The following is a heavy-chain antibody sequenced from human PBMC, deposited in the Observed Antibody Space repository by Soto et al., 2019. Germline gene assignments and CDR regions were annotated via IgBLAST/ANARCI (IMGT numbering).Heavy chain of an antibody. V-gene: IGHV4-39*01. CDR1: GGSISSSSYY. J-gene: IGHJ6*03. Sequence: SGTLALTCTVSGGSISSSSYYGAWIRQPPGKGLEWIGSIYYSGSTYYNPSLKSRVTISVDTSKNQFSLKLSSVTAADTAVYYCARTSTYYDFWSGYSNRNYYYYMDVWAKGTTVNGSS. CDR3: ARTSTYYDFWSGYSNRNYYYYMDV. CDR2: IYYSGST. D-gene: IGHD3-3*01.